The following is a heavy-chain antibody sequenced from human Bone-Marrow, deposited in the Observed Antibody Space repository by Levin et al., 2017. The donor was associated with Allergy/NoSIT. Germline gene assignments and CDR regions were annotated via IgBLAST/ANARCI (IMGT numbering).Heavy chain of an antibody. J-gene: IGHJ4*02. CDR2: ISFDGRNG. V-gene: IGHV3-30*04. Sequence: QAGGSLRLSCAASGFTFSSYPMHWVRQAPGKGPDWVAAISFDGRNGYYADSVKGRFTLSSDHSKNTLYLQMSSLTVEDTAVYYCARDPSHKQRGPFDSWGQGTLVTVSS. CDR3: ARDPSHKQRGPFDS. CDR1: GFTFSSYP.